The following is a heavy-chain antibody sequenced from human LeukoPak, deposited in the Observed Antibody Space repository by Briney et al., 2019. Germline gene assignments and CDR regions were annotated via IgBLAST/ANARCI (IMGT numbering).Heavy chain of an antibody. CDR3: ARVGYSSGWHNYFDY. CDR2: XNPNSGGT. V-gene: IGHV1-2*02. Sequence: GXGLXXXXWXNPNSGGTNYAQKFQGRVTMTRDTSVSTAYMELSRLRSDDTAVYYCARVGYSSGWHNYFDYWGQGTLVTVSS. D-gene: IGHD6-19*01. J-gene: IGHJ4*02.